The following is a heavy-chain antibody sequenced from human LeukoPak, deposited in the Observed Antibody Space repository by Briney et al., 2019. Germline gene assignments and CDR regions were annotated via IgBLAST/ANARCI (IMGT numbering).Heavy chain of an antibody. CDR3: ARDLAEQQLVRGFNWFDP. CDR2: ISSSSSYI. J-gene: IGHJ5*02. Sequence: GGSLRLSCAASGFTFSSYSMNWVRQAPGKGLEWVSSISSSSSYIYYADSVKGRFTISRDNAKNSLYLQMNSLRAEDTAVYYCARDLAEQQLVRGFNWFDPWGQGTLVTVSS. CDR1: GFTFSSYS. D-gene: IGHD6-13*01. V-gene: IGHV3-21*01.